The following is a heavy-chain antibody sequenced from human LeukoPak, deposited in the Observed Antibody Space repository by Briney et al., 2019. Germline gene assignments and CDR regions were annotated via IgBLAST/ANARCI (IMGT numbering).Heavy chain of an antibody. CDR2: IYSGGST. Sequence: PGGSLRLSCAASGFTFSSYAMSWVRQDPGKGLEWVSVIYSGGSTYYADSVKGRFTISRDNSKNTLYLQMNSLRAEDTAVYYCARAAAVAGVGSGDAFDIWGQGTMVTVSS. CDR3: ARAAAVAGVGSGDAFDI. D-gene: IGHD6-19*01. J-gene: IGHJ3*02. V-gene: IGHV3-53*01. CDR1: GFTFSSYA.